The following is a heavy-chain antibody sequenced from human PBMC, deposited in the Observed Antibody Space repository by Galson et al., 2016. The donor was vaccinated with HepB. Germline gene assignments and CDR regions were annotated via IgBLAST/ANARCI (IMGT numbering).Heavy chain of an antibody. J-gene: IGHJ1*01. CDR3: ARFGGDWGF. V-gene: IGHV4-39*01. CDR2: IFHIGST. CDR1: GGPISSNRYY. Sequence: SETLSLTCTVSGGPISSNRYYWGWIRQPPGKGLEWIGSIFHIGSTYYNASLKSRATISVDTSKSQFSLKLRSLTATDTALYYCARFGGDWGFWGQGNLVIVSS. D-gene: IGHD2-21*02.